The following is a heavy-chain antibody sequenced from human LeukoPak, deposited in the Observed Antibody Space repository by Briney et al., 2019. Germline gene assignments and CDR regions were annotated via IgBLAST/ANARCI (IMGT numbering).Heavy chain of an antibody. Sequence: GGSLRLSCAVSGFTFSDSHMTWIRQAPGKGLEWVSYISNSGSSISYADSVKGRFTTSRDNAKSSLYLQMDSLRAEDTAMYYCARDPIYYYGAGSNIADYWGQGTLVTVSS. CDR1: GFTFSDSH. CDR3: ARDPIYYYGAGSNIADY. J-gene: IGHJ4*02. D-gene: IGHD3-10*01. V-gene: IGHV3-11*04. CDR2: ISNSGSSI.